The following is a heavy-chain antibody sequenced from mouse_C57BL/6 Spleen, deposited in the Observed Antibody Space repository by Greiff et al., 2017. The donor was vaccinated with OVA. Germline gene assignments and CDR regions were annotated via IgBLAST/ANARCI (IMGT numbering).Heavy chain of an antibody. V-gene: IGHV5-16*01. CDR1: GFTFSDYY. D-gene: IGHD2-5*01. Sequence: DVMLVESEGGLVQPGSSMKLSCTASGFTFSDYYMAWLRQVPEKGLEWVANINYDGRSTYYMDSLKSRFIISRDKAKNILYLQMSSLKSEDTATYDCASDGGYSNPYAMDYWGPGTSVTVSS. CDR3: ASDGGYSNPYAMDY. CDR2: INYDGRST. J-gene: IGHJ4*01.